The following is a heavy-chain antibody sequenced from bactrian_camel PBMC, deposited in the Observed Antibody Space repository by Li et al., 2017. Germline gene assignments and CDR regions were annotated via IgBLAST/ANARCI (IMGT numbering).Heavy chain of an antibody. J-gene: IGHJ4*01. V-gene: IGHV3S53*01. Sequence: HVQLVESGGASVQAGGSLRLSCAHSEYTYDTNCVGWFRQAPGKEREGVATIDSDGSTNYAGSVKGRFTISKDNAKNTLYLQMNSLKPEDAAVYYCAAVNLRDWLVPVPYNYWGQGTQVTVS. D-gene: IGHD1*01. CDR3: AAVNLRDWLVPVPYNY. CDR2: IDSDGST. CDR1: EYTYDTNC.